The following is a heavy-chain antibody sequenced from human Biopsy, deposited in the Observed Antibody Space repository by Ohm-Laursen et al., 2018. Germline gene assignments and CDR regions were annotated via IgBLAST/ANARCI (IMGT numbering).Heavy chain of an antibody. Sequence: ASVKVSCKTSGYPFTFYEINWVRQATGQGLEWLGWMNPDSGNTGSAQKFHDRVTMTMNTSINTAYLELSSLRSDDTAVFYCARAPEGVVLTDYYYYGMDVWGQGTTVTVSS. D-gene: IGHD3-22*01. V-gene: IGHV1-8*01. CDR3: ARAPEGVVLTDYYYYGMDV. CDR2: MNPDSGNT. J-gene: IGHJ6*02. CDR1: GYPFTFYE.